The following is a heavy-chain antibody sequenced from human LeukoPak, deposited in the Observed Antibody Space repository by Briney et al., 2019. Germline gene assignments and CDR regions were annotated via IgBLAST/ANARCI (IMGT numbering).Heavy chain of an antibody. D-gene: IGHD2/OR15-2a*01. V-gene: IGHV1-18*01. CDR3: ARDPRISNRWYLDY. Sequence: GASVTVSCKASGYTFTSYGISWVRQAPGQGLEWMGWISAYNGNTNYAQKLQGRVTITTDTSTSTAYMELRRLRSDDTAVYYCARDPRISNRWYLDYWGQGTLVTVSS. J-gene: IGHJ4*02. CDR1: GYTFTSYG. CDR2: ISAYNGNT.